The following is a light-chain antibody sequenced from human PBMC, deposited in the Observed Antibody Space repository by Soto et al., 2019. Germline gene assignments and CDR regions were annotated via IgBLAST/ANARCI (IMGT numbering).Light chain of an antibody. Sequence: QSVLTPPPSVSGAPVQRVSISCAGSSSNIGAGYDVHWYQQRPGTAPKLLIYGNKNRPAGVPDRFSGSKSGTSASLAITGLQAEDEADYYCQSYDSSLSVSYVFGTGTKVTVL. CDR2: GNK. J-gene: IGLJ1*01. V-gene: IGLV1-40*01. CDR3: QSYDSSLSVSYV. CDR1: SSNIGAGYD.